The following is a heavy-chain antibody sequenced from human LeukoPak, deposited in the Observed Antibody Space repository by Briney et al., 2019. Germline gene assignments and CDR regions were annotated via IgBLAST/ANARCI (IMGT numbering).Heavy chain of an antibody. Sequence: ASVKVSCKASGYTFTGYYMHWVRQAPGQGLEWMGWINPNSGGTNYAQKFQGRVTMTTDTSTSTAYMELRSLRSDDTAVYYCARDQGGVFKIWGQGTLVTVSS. CDR3: ARDQGGVFKI. V-gene: IGHV1-2*02. CDR1: GYTFTGYY. J-gene: IGHJ4*02. D-gene: IGHD3-16*01. CDR2: INPNSGGT.